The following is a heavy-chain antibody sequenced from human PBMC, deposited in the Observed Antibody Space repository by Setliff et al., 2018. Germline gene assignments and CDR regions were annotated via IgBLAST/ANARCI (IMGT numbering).Heavy chain of an antibody. J-gene: IGHJ4*02. CDR3: ARENGDYDLDY. CDR2: TSSGSSYT. D-gene: IGHD4-17*01. V-gene: IGHV3-11*06. CDR1: GFTFSDYY. Sequence: PGGSLRLSCAASGFTFSDYYMTWIRQAPGKGLEWVSYTSSGSSYTNYANSVKGRFTISRDNAKNSLFLQMNSLRAEDTAVYYCARENGDYDLDYWGQGALVTVSS.